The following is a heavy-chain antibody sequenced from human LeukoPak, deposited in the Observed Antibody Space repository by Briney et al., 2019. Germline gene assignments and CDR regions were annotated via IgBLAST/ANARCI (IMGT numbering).Heavy chain of an antibody. CDR3: ARKTPGTSVDV. CDR1: GDSISNSAYS. V-gene: IGHV4-39*01. J-gene: IGHJ6*02. D-gene: IGHD3-10*01. CDR2: ITNTGNT. Sequence: SETLSLTCTVSGDSISNSAYSWVWIRQPPGKGLEWIGTITNTGNTYSNPSLKSRVTISIDTSKTQISLKLTSVTAADTAVFYCARKTPGTSVDVWGQETPVTVSS.